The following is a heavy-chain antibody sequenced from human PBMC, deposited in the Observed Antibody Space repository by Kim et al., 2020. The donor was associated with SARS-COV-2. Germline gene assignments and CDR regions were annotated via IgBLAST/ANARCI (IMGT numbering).Heavy chain of an antibody. D-gene: IGHD3-3*01. J-gene: IGHJ6*02. CDR3: ARGFFIDDFDV. V-gene: IGHV3-74*01. CDR1: RFIINKYW. Sequence: GWSLRLSCAVYRFIINKYWINWVRHAPGIGPVWVSRSRVDGMLPNYADSLEVRCTRSRDNSEDTFYLKMNRLRSEDTAVYYCARGFFIDDFDVWGHGTTVSVSS. CDR2: SRVDGMLP.